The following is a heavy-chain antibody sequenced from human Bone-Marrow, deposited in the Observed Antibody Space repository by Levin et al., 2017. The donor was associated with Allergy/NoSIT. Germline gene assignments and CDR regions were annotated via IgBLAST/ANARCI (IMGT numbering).Heavy chain of an antibody. V-gene: IGHV3-9*01. CDR2: INWDSDAI. CDR1: GFTFDNYG. D-gene: IGHD6-19*01. CDR3: ATDMGPGYTSGWYSYFDY. Sequence: SLKISCAASGFTFDNYGMHWVRQVPGKGLEWVSGINWDSDAIDYADSVKGRFTISRDNAKNSLYLQMNSLRPADTAVYYCATDMGPGYTSGWYSYFDYWGQGALVTVSS. J-gene: IGHJ4*02.